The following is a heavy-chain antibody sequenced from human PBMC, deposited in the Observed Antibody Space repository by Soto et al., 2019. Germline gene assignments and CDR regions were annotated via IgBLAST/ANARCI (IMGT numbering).Heavy chain of an antibody. Sequence: QVQLVESGGGVVQSGRSLRLSCAASGFTFSSYGMHWARQAPGEGLEWVAVISYDGNRKYYADSVKGRFTISRDFSKNTVGLHMISLRVKDTAVYFCARKGYGGRWSLDYWGQGILVTVSS. CDR2: ISYDGNRK. D-gene: IGHD6-13*01. V-gene: IGHV3-30*03. J-gene: IGHJ4*02. CDR3: ARKGYGGRWSLDY. CDR1: GFTFSSYG.